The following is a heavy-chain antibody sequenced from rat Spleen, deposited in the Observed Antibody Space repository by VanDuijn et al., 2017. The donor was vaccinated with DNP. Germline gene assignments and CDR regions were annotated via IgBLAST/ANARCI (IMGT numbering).Heavy chain of an antibody. Sequence: EVQLVESGGGLVQPGRSLKLSCAASGFTFSYYYMAWVRQAPRKGLEWVATISPTDGRTFYSDSVKGRFTISRDNTKSSLYLQMDSLRSEDTATYYCARDDYGSSGAMDPWGQGTSVTVSS. V-gene: IGHV5-20*01. CDR3: ARDDYGSSGAMDP. CDR1: GFTFSYYY. CDR2: ISPTDGRT. D-gene: IGHD1-3*01. J-gene: IGHJ4*01.